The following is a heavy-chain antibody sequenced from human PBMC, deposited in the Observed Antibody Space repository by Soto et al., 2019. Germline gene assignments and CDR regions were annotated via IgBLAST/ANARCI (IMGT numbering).Heavy chain of an antibody. V-gene: IGHV3-23*01. CDR1: GFTFSSYA. Sequence: GGSLRLSCAASGFTFSSYAMSWVRQAPGKGLEWVSAIRGRGCSTYYADSVKGRFTISRDNSKNTLDLQMNSLRAEDTAVYYCAKGGSSSWYVDAFDIWGQGTMVTVSS. D-gene: IGHD6-13*01. CDR2: IRGRGCST. J-gene: IGHJ3*02. CDR3: AKGGSSSWYVDAFDI.